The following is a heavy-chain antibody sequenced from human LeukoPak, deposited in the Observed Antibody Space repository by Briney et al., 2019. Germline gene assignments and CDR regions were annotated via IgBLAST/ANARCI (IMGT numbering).Heavy chain of an antibody. D-gene: IGHD3-22*01. Sequence: SETLSLTCTVSGGSISSHYWSWIRQPPGKGLVYIAHIYYSGTTNYNPSLKSRVAISVDTSRTQFSLKLSSVTAADTAVYYCARADYYYDSRGYSYYFDSWGQGTLVTVSS. CDR2: IYYSGTT. V-gene: IGHV4-59*11. J-gene: IGHJ4*02. CDR3: ARADYYYDSRGYSYYFDS. CDR1: GGSISSHY.